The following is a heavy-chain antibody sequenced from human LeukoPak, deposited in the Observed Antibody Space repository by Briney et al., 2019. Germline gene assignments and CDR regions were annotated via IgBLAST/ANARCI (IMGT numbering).Heavy chain of an antibody. D-gene: IGHD3-10*01. CDR1: GGSISSGSYY. Sequence: PSQTLSLTCTVSGGSISSGSYYWGWIRQPAGKGLEWIGRIYTSGSTNYNPSLKSRVTISVDTSKNQFSLRLSSVTAADTAVYYCARGADQPIGFGDQTQDLYYYYMDVWGKGTTVTVSS. V-gene: IGHV4-61*02. CDR3: ARGADQPIGFGDQTQDLYYYYMDV. CDR2: IYTSGST. J-gene: IGHJ6*03.